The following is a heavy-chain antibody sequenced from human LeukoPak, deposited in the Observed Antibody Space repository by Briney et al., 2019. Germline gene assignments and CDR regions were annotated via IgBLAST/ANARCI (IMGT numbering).Heavy chain of an antibody. Sequence: ASVKVSRTASGYTFTSYDINWVRQATGQGLEWMGWMNPNSGNTGYAQKFQGRVTMTRNTSISTAYMELSSLRSEDTAVYYCARAKAVAGFNWFDPWGQGTLVTVSS. CDR1: GYTFTSYD. V-gene: IGHV1-8*01. D-gene: IGHD6-19*01. J-gene: IGHJ5*02. CDR3: ARAKAVAGFNWFDP. CDR2: MNPNSGNT.